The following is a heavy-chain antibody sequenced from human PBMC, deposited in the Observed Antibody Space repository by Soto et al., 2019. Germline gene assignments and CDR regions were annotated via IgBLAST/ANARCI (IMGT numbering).Heavy chain of an antibody. D-gene: IGHD1-1*01. J-gene: IGHJ4*02. CDR1: GFTFSTYG. CDR2: ISYDGVNK. CDR3: AKSVYNWNDGFFDY. Sequence: QVQLVESGGGVVQPGRSLRLSCPASGFTFSTYGMHWVRQAPGKGLEWVAVISYDGVNKYYADSVKGRFTISRDNSKNTLYLQMNSLRAEDTAVYYCAKSVYNWNDGFFDYWGQGTLVTVSS. V-gene: IGHV3-30*18.